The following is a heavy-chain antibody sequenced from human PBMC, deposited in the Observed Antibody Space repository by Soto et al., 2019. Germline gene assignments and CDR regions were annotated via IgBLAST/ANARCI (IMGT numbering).Heavy chain of an antibody. CDR1: GFTFGKFV. J-gene: IGHJ6*02. Sequence: EVQLLESGGGLRQPGGSLRLSCAASGFTFGKFVMRWVRQTPGKGLEWVSTITETGADTYYTDSVKGRFTISRDNSKNTLYLQMTTLRAEDTALYYCTKASSDRNHMEVWGPGTTVTVSS. V-gene: IGHV3-23*01. CDR2: ITETGADT. CDR3: TKASSDRNHMEV.